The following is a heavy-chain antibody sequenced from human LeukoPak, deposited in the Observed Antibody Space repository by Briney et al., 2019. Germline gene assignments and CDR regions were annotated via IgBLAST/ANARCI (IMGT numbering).Heavy chain of an antibody. Sequence: ASVKVSCKASGYTFTGYYMHWVRQAPGQGLEWMGWINPNSGGTNYAQKLQGRVTMTTDTSTSTAYMELRSLRSDDTAVYYCARDTLRRSSWYPHWGQGTLVTVS. CDR1: GYTFTGYY. V-gene: IGHV1-2*02. CDR3: ARDTLRRSSWYPH. D-gene: IGHD6-13*01. J-gene: IGHJ4*02. CDR2: INPNSGGT.